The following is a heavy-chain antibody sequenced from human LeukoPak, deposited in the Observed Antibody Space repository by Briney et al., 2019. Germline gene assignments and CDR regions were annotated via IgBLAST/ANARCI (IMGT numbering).Heavy chain of an antibody. V-gene: IGHV3-23*01. J-gene: IGHJ4*02. CDR3: AKFKGRGGYSLFDF. Sequence: GGSLRLSCAVSGFSFSNYAMSWVRQAPGKGLEWVSGVTYSGGSSYYPDSVKGRFTISRDNSKNTLYPQMNSLRAEDTAVYYCAKFKGRGGYSLFDFWGQGTLVTVSS. D-gene: IGHD5-24*01. CDR1: GFSFSNYA. CDR2: VTYSGGSS.